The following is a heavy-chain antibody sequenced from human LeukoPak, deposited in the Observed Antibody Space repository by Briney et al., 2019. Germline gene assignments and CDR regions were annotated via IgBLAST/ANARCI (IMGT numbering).Heavy chain of an antibody. CDR1: GGSISSYY. V-gene: IGHV4-59*01. CDR2: IYYSGST. J-gene: IGHJ5*02. Sequence: PSETLSLTCTVSGGSISSYYWSWIRQPPGKGLEWIGYIYYSGSTNYNPSLKSRVTISVDTSKNQFSLKLSSVTAADTAVYYCARVGSGWYSGWFDPWGQGTLVTVSS. D-gene: IGHD6-19*01. CDR3: ARVGSGWYSGWFDP.